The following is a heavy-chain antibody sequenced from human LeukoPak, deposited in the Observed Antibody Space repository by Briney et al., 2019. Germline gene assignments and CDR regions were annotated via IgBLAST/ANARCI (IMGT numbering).Heavy chain of an antibody. CDR2: ISYDGSNK. V-gene: IGHV3-30*18. J-gene: IGHJ4*02. CDR3: AKDDYGDPISLDY. CDR1: GFTFSSYG. Sequence: GGSLRLSCAASGFTFSSYGMHWVRQAPGKGLEWVAVISYDGSNKYYADSVKGRFTISRDNSKNTLYLQMNSLRAEDTAVYYCAKDDYGDPISLDYWGQGTLVIVSS. D-gene: IGHD4-17*01.